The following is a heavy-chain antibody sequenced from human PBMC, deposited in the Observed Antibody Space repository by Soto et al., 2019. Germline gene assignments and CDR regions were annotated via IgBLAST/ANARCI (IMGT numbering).Heavy chain of an antibody. Sequence: PGGSLRLSCAASGFTFSSYGMQWVRQAPGKGLEWVAVIWYDGSNKYYADSAKGRFTISRENYKNTLYLQMNSLRAEDTAVYYCVRDDLDFEYSSSSIDYWGQGTLVTVSS. J-gene: IGHJ4*02. CDR2: IWYDGSNK. V-gene: IGHV3-33*01. CDR3: VRDDLDFEYSSSSIDY. CDR1: GFTFSSYG. D-gene: IGHD6-6*01.